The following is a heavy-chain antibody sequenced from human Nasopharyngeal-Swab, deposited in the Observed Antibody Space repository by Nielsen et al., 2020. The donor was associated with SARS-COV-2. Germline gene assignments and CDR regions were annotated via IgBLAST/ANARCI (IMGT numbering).Heavy chain of an antibody. CDR2: FDPEDGET. J-gene: IGHJ6*03. V-gene: IGHV1-24*01. CDR1: GYTLTELS. CDR3: ARVSGYYYYMDV. Sequence: ASVKVSCKVSGYTLTELSMHWVRQAPGKGLEWMGGFDPEDGETIYAQKFQGRVTMTEDTSTDTAYTELSRLRSDDTAVYYCARVSGYYYYMDVWGKGTTVTVSS.